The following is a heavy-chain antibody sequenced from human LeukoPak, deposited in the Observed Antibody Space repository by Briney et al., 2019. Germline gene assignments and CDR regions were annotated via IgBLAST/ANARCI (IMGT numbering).Heavy chain of an antibody. CDR3: AKGSSSYYSAFDI. CDR2: ISGSGGST. V-gene: IGHV3-23*01. Sequence: GGSLRLSCAASGFTFSNYAMSWVRQAPGKGLEWVSGISGSGGSTYYADSVKGRFTISRDNSKNTLYLQMNSLRAEDTAVYYCAKGSSSYYSAFDIWGQGTMVTVSS. J-gene: IGHJ3*02. CDR1: GFTFSNYA. D-gene: IGHD6-13*01.